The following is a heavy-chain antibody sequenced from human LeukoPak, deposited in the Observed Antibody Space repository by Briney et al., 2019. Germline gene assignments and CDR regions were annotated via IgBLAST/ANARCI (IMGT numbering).Heavy chain of an antibody. Sequence: PGGSLRLSCAASGFTFSSYWMHWVRQAPGKGLVWVSRINSDGSSTSYADSVKGRFTISRDNAKNTLYLQMNSLRAEDTAVYYCGGGSYQTYDFDYWGQGTLVTVSS. CDR1: GFTFSSYW. D-gene: IGHD1-26*01. CDR3: GGGSYQTYDFDY. V-gene: IGHV3-74*01. J-gene: IGHJ4*02. CDR2: INSDGSST.